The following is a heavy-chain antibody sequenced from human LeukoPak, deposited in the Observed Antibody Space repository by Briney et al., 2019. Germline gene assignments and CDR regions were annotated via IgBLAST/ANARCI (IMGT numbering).Heavy chain of an antibody. CDR1: GGTFSSYA. Sequence: SVKVSCKASGGTFSSYAISWVRQAPGQGLEWMGGIIPIFGTANYAQKFQGRATITTDESTSTAYMELSSLRSEDTAVYYCARGKYCSGGSCYGPKWNYFDYWGQGTLVTVSS. D-gene: IGHD2-15*01. J-gene: IGHJ4*02. CDR2: IIPIFGTA. CDR3: ARGKYCSGGSCYGPKWNYFDY. V-gene: IGHV1-69*05.